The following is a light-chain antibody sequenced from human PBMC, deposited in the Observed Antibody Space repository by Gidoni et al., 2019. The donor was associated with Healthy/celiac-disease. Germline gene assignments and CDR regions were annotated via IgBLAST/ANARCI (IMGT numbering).Light chain of an antibody. CDR3: QQYGSSPPMT. Sequence: VLTQSPATLSLSPGERATLSCGASQSVSSSYLAWYQQKPGQAPRLLIYAASSRATGIPDRFSGSGSGTDFTLTISRLEPEDFAVYYCQQYGSSPPMTFGQGTRVEIK. CDR1: QSVSSSY. J-gene: IGKJ1*01. CDR2: AAS. V-gene: IGKV3D-20*01.